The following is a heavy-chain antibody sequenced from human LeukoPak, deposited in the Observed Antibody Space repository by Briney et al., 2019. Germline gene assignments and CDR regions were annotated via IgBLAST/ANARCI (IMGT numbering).Heavy chain of an antibody. CDR1: GGSFSGYY. Sequence: PSETLSLTCAVYGGSFSGYYWSWIRQPPGKGLEWIGEINHSGSTNYNTSLKSRVTISVDTSKNQFSLKLSSVTAADTAVYYCARMNASYYDSSGYYFFTTESYYFDYWAREPWSPSPQ. V-gene: IGHV4-34*01. CDR3: ARMNASYYDSSGYYFFTTESYYFDY. D-gene: IGHD3-22*01. J-gene: IGHJ4*02. CDR2: INHSGST.